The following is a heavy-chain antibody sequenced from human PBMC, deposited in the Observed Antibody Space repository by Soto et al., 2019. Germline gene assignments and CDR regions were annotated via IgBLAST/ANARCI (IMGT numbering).Heavy chain of an antibody. J-gene: IGHJ3*02. CDR2: IDPSDSYT. Sequence: PGESLKISCKGSGYSFTSYWISWVRQMPGKGLEWMGRIDPSDSYTNYSQSFQGHVTISADKSISTDYLQWSSLKASDTAMYYCARGTTGTTADAFDIWGQGTMVTVSS. D-gene: IGHD1-1*01. CDR3: ARGTTGTTADAFDI. CDR1: GYSFTSYW. V-gene: IGHV5-10-1*01.